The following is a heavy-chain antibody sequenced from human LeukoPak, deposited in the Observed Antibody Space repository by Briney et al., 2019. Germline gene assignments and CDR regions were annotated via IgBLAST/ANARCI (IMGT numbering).Heavy chain of an antibody. D-gene: IGHD1-7*01. V-gene: IGHV3-30*02. CDR2: IRYDETDQ. Sequence: GGSLRLSCAVAVFTFSNYGMDWVRQAPGKGGEWVTFIRYDETDQYYADSVKGRFTISRDNSKNTLYLQVNRVRAEDTAVYYCARGNSNGFDIWGQGTMVTVSS. J-gene: IGHJ3*02. CDR3: ARGNSNGFDI. CDR1: VFTFSNYG.